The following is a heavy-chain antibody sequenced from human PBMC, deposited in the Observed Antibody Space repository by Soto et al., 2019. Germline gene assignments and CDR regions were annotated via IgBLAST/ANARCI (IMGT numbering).Heavy chain of an antibody. Sequence: QVQLVQSGAEVKKPGSSVKVSCKASGGTFSSYTISWVRQAPGQGLEWMGRIIPILGIANYAQKFQGRVTITADKSTSTAYIELSSLRSEDTAVYYCARARYSNSIDYWGQGTLVTVSS. D-gene: IGHD4-4*01. CDR2: IIPILGIA. CDR1: GGTFSSYT. CDR3: ARARYSNSIDY. J-gene: IGHJ4*02. V-gene: IGHV1-69*02.